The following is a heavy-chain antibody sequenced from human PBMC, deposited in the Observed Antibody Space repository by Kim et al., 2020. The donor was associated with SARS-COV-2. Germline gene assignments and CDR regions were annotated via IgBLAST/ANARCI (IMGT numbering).Heavy chain of an antibody. CDR3: ARDSDRNGYSRFDG. D-gene: IGHD2-21*01. J-gene: IGHJ4*02. Sequence: GGSLRLSCAASGFTFSTYWMHWVRQAPGTGLVWVSRIKGDGSSIIYADSVKGRFTISRDNAKNTLYLQMNSLRAEDTAVYYCARDSDRNGYSRFDGWGQGTLVTVSS. V-gene: IGHV3-74*01. CDR2: IKGDGSSI. CDR1: GFTFSTYW.